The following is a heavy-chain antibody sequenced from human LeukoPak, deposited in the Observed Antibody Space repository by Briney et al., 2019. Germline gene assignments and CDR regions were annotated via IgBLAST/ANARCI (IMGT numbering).Heavy chain of an antibody. V-gene: IGHV4-34*01. CDR2: INHSGST. CDR1: GGSLSGYY. Sequence: SETLSLTCAVYGGSLSGYYWSWIRQPPGKGLEWIGEINHSGSTNYNPSLKSRVTISVDTSKNQFSLKLSSVTAADTAVYYCARGRNHYYYYGMDVWGQGTTVTVSS. J-gene: IGHJ6*02. CDR3: ARGRNHYYYYGMDV.